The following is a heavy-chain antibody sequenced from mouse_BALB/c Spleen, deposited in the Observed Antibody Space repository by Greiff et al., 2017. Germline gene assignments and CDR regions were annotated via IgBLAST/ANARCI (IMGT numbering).Heavy chain of an antibody. Sequence: EVMLVESGGGLVKPGGSLKLSCAASGFTFSSYAMSWVRQTPEKRLEWVASISSGGSTYYPDSVKGRFTISRDNARNILYLQMSSLRSEDTAMYYCARGYGNLAGCAYWGQGTLVTVSA. CDR3: ARGYGNLAGCAY. D-gene: IGHD2-1*01. J-gene: IGHJ3*01. V-gene: IGHV5-6-5*01. CDR2: ISSGGST. CDR1: GFTFSSYA.